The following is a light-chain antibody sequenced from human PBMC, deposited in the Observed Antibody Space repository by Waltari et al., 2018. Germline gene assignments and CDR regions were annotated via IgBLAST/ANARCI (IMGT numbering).Light chain of an antibody. CDR1: QTISSTY. CDR2: SAS. Sequence: DIVLTQSPDTLSLSPGETATLSCRASQTISSTYLAWYQQKPGQAPRLLIHSASRRATAIPDRFSGSGSGTDFTLTVSRLEPDDFAVYYCQLYGSSPLFTFGPGT. CDR3: QLYGSSPLFT. V-gene: IGKV3-20*01. J-gene: IGKJ3*01.